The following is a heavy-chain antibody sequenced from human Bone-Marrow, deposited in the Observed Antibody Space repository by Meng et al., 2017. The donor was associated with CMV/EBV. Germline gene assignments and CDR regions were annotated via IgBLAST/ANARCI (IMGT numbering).Heavy chain of an antibody. CDR1: GFSFSTSG. J-gene: IGHJ4*02. V-gene: IGHV3-30*02. CDR2: IQKGGSLK. CDR3: AIDPKLAY. Sequence: GESLKISCAASGFSFSTSGMHWVRQSPGKGLEWVSFIQKGGSLKVCTDSVKGRFTISRDDSRNTLFLQMNGLTAEDTAVYYCAIDPKLAYWGQGTLVTVSS.